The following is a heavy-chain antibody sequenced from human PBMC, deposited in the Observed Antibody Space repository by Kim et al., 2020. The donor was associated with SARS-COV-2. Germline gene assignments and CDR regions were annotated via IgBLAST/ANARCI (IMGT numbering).Heavy chain of an antibody. D-gene: IGHD2-15*01. CDR2: IIPILGIA. CDR1: GGTFSSYA. J-gene: IGHJ4*02. CDR3: ARGAYCSGGSCYPGYFDC. Sequence: SVKVSCKASGGTFSSYAISWVRQAPGQGLEWMGRIIPILGIANYAQKFQGRVTITADKSTSTAYMELSSLRSEDTAVYYCARGAYCSGGSCYPGYFDCWGQGALVTVSS. V-gene: IGHV1-69*04.